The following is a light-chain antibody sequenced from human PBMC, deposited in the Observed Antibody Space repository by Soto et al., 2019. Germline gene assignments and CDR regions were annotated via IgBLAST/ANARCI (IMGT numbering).Light chain of an antibody. Sequence: EKVLRQPPATLSLSKGERATLSCRASQSVSSYLAWYQQKNGQAPRLLIYDSSTRATRIPARLSGSGSGTDFTLAISSLDPEAFAVYYCQQPSNSPPGVSFGDVALPE. V-gene: IGKV3-11*01. CDR1: QSVSSY. CDR2: DSS. CDR3: QQPSNSPPGVS. J-gene: IGKJ5*01.